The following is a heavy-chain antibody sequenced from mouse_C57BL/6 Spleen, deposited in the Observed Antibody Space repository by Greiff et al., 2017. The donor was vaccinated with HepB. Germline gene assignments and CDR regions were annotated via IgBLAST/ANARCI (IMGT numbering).Heavy chain of an antibody. Sequence: VQVVESGPGLVAPSQSLSITCTVSGFSLTSYGVDWVRQSPGKGLEWLGVIWGVGSTNYNSALKSRLSISKDNSKSQVFLKMNSLQTDDTAMYYCATLDSSGPYAMDYWGQGTSVTVSS. D-gene: IGHD3-2*02. V-gene: IGHV2-6*01. CDR1: GFSLTSYG. J-gene: IGHJ4*01. CDR2: IWGVGST. CDR3: ATLDSSGPYAMDY.